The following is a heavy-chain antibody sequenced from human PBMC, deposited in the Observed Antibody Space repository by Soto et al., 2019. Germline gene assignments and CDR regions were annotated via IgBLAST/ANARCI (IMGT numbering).Heavy chain of an antibody. V-gene: IGHV3-23*01. D-gene: IGHD2-8*02. Sequence: EVQVLESGGGLAQPGRSLRLSCAVSGLSFSSYAMTWVRQSPGKGLEWVSSISRSGNSTYSADSVRGRFTISRDNSKNTRYLQMNSLRAEDTAVYYCAKDAKILYWLPTSYYFDFLGQGTLVTVSS. J-gene: IGHJ4*02. CDR3: AKDAKILYWLPTSYYFDF. CDR2: ISRSGNST. CDR1: GLSFSSYA.